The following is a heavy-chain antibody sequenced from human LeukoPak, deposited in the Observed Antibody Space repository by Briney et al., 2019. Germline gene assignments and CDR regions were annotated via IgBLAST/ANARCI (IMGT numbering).Heavy chain of an antibody. V-gene: IGHV1-69*13. CDR2: IIPIFGTA. J-gene: IGHJ6*02. CDR3: AIPNYDSSGYYYYYYYGMDV. D-gene: IGHD3-22*01. Sequence: SVKVSCKASGYTFTSYGISWVRQAPGQGLEWMGGIIPIFGTANYAQKFQGRVTITADESTSTAYMELSSLRSEDTAVYYCAIPNYDSSGYYYYYYYGMDVWGQGTTVTVSS. CDR1: GYTFTSYG.